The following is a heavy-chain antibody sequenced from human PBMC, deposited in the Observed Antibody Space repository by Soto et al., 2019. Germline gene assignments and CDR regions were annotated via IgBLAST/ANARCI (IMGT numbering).Heavy chain of an antibody. Sequence: GGSLRLSCAASGFTFSTYSMNWVRQAPGKGLEWVSSISSSSSYIYYADSVKGRFTISRDNAKNSLYLQMNNLRAEDTAVSYSASKQLIGYYYGLDVWGQGTTVTVSS. CDR1: GFTFSTYS. J-gene: IGHJ6*02. D-gene: IGHD6-6*01. V-gene: IGHV3-21*01. CDR3: ASKQLIGYYYGLDV. CDR2: ISSSSSYI.